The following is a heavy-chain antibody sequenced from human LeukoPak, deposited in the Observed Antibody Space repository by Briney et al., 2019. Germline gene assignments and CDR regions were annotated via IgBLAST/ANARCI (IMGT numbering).Heavy chain of an antibody. J-gene: IGHJ4*02. CDR3: GRRAATERGHSYGLDY. Sequence: ASVKVSCKASGYTFTSYDINWVRQATGQGLEWMGWMNPNSGNTGYAQKFQGRVTMTRNTSISTAYMELSSLRSEDTAVYYCGRRAATERGHSYGLDYWGQGTLVTVSS. D-gene: IGHD5-18*01. CDR1: GYTFTSYD. V-gene: IGHV1-8*01. CDR2: MNPNSGNT.